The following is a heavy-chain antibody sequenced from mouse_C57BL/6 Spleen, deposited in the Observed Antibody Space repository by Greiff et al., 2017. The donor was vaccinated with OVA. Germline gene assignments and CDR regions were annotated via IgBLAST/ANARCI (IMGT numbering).Heavy chain of an antibody. D-gene: IGHD2-4*01. CDR3: ASPYDYQAWFAY. V-gene: IGHV5-4*01. Sequence: EVQVVESGGGLVKPGGSLKLSCAASGFTFSSYAMSWVRQTPEKRLEWVATISDGGSYTYYPDNVKGRFTISRDNAKNNLYLQMSHLKSEDTAMYYCASPYDYQAWFAYWGQGTLVTVSA. J-gene: IGHJ3*01. CDR1: GFTFSSYA. CDR2: ISDGGSYT.